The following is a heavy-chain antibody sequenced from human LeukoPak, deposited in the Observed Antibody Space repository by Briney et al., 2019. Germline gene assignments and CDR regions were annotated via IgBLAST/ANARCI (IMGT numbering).Heavy chain of an antibody. J-gene: IGHJ4*02. CDR3: ARQLSSGWYKY. V-gene: IGHV4-39*01. Sequence: PSETLSLTCTVSGGSISSSSYYWGWIRQPPGKGLGWIGSIYYSGSTYYNPSLKSRVTISVDTSKNQFSLKLSSVTAADTAVYYCARQLSSGWYKYWGQGTLVTVSS. D-gene: IGHD6-19*01. CDR2: IYYSGST. CDR1: GGSISSSSYY.